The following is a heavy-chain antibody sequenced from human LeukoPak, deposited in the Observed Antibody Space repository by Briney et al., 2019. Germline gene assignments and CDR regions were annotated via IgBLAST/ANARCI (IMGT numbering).Heavy chain of an antibody. CDR3: ARDSGRLAAAGDY. CDR2: INSDGSST. CDR1: GFDFSSNW. Sequence: PGGSLRLSCAASGFDFSSNWMHWVRHAPGQGLVWVSRINSDGSSTNYADPVKARFTISRDNAKNTLYLQMNSLRAEDTAVYYCARDSGRLAAAGDYWGQGTLVTVSS. D-gene: IGHD6-13*01. J-gene: IGHJ4*02. V-gene: IGHV3-74*01.